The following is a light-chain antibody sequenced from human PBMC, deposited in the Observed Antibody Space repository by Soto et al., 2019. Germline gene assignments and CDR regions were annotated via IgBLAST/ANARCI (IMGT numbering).Light chain of an antibody. CDR1: QSVRNN. J-gene: IGKJ5*01. CDR2: GAS. Sequence: IVMTQSPATLSVSPGERATLSCRASQSVRNNLAWYQQKPGQAPRLLIYGASTRATGIPVRFSGSGSGTEFTLTISSLQSEDFAVYYCQQYNKWPWITFGQGTRLEIK. CDR3: QQYNKWPWIT. V-gene: IGKV3-15*01.